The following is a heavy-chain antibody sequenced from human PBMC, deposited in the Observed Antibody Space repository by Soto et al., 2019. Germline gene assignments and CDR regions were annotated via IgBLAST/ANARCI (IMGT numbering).Heavy chain of an antibody. CDR2: INSDGSIT. D-gene: IGHD3-16*02. CDR1: GFTFSSYW. J-gene: IGHJ4*02. CDR3: VRYPRSVGGSYRPDY. V-gene: IGHV3-74*01. Sequence: GGSLRLSCAASGFTFSSYWMHWVRQVPEKGLVWVSRINSDGSITNYADAVKGRFTISRDNVKNTLYLQTNSLRAEDTAVYYCVRYPRSVGGSYRPDYWGQGTLVTVSS.